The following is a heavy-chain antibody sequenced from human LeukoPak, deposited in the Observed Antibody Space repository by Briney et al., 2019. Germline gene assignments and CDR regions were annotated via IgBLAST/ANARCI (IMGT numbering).Heavy chain of an antibody. D-gene: IGHD2-2*01. CDR1: GYTLTELS. CDR2: FDPEDGET. J-gene: IGHJ4*02. Sequence: ASVKVSCKVSGYTLTELSMHWVRQAPGKGLEWMGGFDPEDGETIYALKFQGRVTMTEDTSTDTAYMELSSLRSEDTAVYYCATDMGLVVPAASGYFDYWGQGTLVTVSS. V-gene: IGHV1-24*01. CDR3: ATDMGLVVPAASGYFDY.